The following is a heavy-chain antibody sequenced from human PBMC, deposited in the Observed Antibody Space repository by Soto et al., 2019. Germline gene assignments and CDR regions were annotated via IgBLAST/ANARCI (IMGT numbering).Heavy chain of an antibody. V-gene: IGHV3-7*01. J-gene: IGHJ5*02. CDR2: IKQDGGDK. CDR3: ARRYSSSWSGFDP. CDR1: GVTFSSYW. D-gene: IGHD6-13*01. Sequence: PGGSLRPSCAASGVTFSSYWMSWVRQAPGKGLEWVANIKQDGGDKYYVDSVKGRFTISRDNAKNSLYLQMNSLRVEDTALYYCARRYSSSWSGFDPWGQGTLVTVSS.